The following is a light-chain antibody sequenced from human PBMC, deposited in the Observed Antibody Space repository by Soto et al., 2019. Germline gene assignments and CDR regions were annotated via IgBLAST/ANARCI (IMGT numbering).Light chain of an antibody. V-gene: IGLV6-57*04. CDR2: EDN. J-gene: IGLJ2*01. Sequence: NFMLTQPHSVSESPGKTVTISCTRSSGSIASNYVQWYQQRPGSAPTTVIYEDNQRPSGVPDRFSGSIDRSSNSASLTISGLTTEDEADYYCQSYDDTIPYVFGGGTKVTVL. CDR1: SGSIASNY. CDR3: QSYDDTIPYV.